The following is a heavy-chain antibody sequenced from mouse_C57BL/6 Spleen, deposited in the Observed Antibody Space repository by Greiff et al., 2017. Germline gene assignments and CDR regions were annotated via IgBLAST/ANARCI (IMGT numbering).Heavy chain of an antibody. CDR2: IDPETGGT. CDR1: GYTFTDYE. J-gene: IGHJ2*01. D-gene: IGHD4-1*01. Sequence: VQLQQSGAELVRPGASVTLSCKASGYTFTDYEMHWVKQTPVHGLEWIGAIDPETGGTAYNQKFKGKAILTADKSSSTAYMEPRSLTSEDSAVYYCANWDGYWGQGTTLTVSS. V-gene: IGHV1-15*01. CDR3: ANWDGY.